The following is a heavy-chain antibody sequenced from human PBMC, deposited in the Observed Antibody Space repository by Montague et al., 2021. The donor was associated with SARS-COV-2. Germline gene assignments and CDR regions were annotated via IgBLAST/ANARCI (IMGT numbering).Heavy chain of an antibody. V-gene: IGHV4-59*01. CDR2: TYYSGSA. CDR1: GASINAYY. J-gene: IGHJ4*02. D-gene: IGHD2-2*01. Sequence: SETLSLTCTVSGASINAYYWTWIRQPPGEGLEYIGLTYYSGSANYNPSLKSRVTISVDKSKNQFSLTLTSATAADTAMYYCARLAPERHCSVATCSPHWGQGILVTVSS. CDR3: ARLAPERHCSVATCSPH.